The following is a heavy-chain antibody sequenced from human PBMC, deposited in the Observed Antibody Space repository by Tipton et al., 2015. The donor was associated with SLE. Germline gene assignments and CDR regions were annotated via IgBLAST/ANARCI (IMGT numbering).Heavy chain of an antibody. CDR3: ARDDYGDSSTPYDY. CDR2: IYTSGST. Sequence: TLSLTCTVSGGSISSHYWSWIRQPAGKGLEWIGRIYTSGSTNYNPSLKSRVTMSVDTSKNQFSLKLSSVTAADTAVYYCARDDYGDSSTPYDYWGQGTLVTVSS. V-gene: IGHV4-4*07. D-gene: IGHD4-17*01. CDR1: GGSISSHY. J-gene: IGHJ4*02.